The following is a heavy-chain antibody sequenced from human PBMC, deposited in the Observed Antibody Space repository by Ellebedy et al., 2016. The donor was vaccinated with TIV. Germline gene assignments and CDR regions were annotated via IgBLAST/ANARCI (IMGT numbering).Heavy chain of an antibody. J-gene: IGHJ4*02. CDR1: DFTFSRSW. CDR2: ISSDGSSI. Sequence: GESLKISCVASDFTFSRSWMHWVRQAPGKGLVWVSRISSDGSSIMYADSVKGRFTISRDNAKNTLYLQMNSLRAEDTALYYCARVWGADFWSGYSFDYWGQGTLVTVSS. CDR3: ARVWGADFWSGYSFDY. V-gene: IGHV3-74*03. D-gene: IGHD3-3*01.